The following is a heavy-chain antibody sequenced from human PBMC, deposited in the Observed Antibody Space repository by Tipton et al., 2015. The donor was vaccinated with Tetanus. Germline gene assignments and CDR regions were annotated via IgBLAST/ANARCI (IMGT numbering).Heavy chain of an antibody. CDR3: ARMYCTSSPLDH. D-gene: IGHD2-8*01. J-gene: IGHJ4*01. Sequence: QLVQSGADVKKPGESLKISCKASGYSFTSHWIGWVRQMPGKGLEWMGMICPDDSDTRYSPSFQGHVTFSVDKSTSTVYLLWCSLKASDAAMYFCARMYCTSSPLDHWGPGTLVAVSS. CDR2: ICPDDSDT. V-gene: IGHV5-51*01. CDR1: GYSFTSHW.